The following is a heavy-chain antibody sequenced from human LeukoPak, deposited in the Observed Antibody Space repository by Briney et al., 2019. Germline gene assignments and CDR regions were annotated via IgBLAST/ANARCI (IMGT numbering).Heavy chain of an antibody. CDR3: AKDFLPGGDSASYAFDI. J-gene: IGHJ3*02. Sequence: GGSLRLSCAASGFTFSSYWMHWVRQAPGKGLVWVSRIKSDGSSTSYADSVKGRFTISRDNAKNSLYLQMNSLRAEDTALYYCAKDFLPGGDSASYAFDIWGQGTMVTVSS. CDR2: IKSDGSST. V-gene: IGHV3-74*01. CDR1: GFTFSSYW. D-gene: IGHD2-21*01.